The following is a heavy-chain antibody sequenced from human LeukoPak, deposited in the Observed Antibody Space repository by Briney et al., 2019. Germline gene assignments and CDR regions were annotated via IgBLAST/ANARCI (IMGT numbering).Heavy chain of an antibody. CDR3: ARDNHNSVSRYYYGILTGFGGYDAFDI. V-gene: IGHV1-18*01. CDR2: ISAYNGNT. J-gene: IGHJ3*02. D-gene: IGHD3-9*01. CDR1: GYTFTSYG. Sequence: ASVKVSCKASGYTFTSYGISWVRQAPGQGLEWMGWISAYNGNTNYAQKLQGRVTMTTDTSTSTAYMELRSLRSDDTAVYYCARDNHNSVSRYYYGILTGFGGYDAFDIWGQGTMVTVSS.